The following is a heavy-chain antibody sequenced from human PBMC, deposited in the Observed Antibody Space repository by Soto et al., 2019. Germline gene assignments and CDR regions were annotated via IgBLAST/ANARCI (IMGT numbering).Heavy chain of an antibody. V-gene: IGHV6-1*01. J-gene: IGHJ6*02. CDR2: TFYRSEWYN. CDR1: GDSVSSNSAA. Sequence: SQTLSLTCAISGDSVSSNSAAWSWIRQSPSRGLEWLGRTFYRSEWYNDYAVSVKGRITINPDTSKNLFSLQLNSVTPEDTAVYYCAKEGGNHYYYYAMDVWGQGTTVTVSS. CDR3: AKEGGNHYYYYAMDV. D-gene: IGHD1-26*01.